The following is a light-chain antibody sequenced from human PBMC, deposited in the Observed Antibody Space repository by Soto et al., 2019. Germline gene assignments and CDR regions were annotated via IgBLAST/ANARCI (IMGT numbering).Light chain of an antibody. CDR1: QSISTH. J-gene: IGKJ1*01. V-gene: IGKV1-17*01. Sequence: DIQMTQSPSSLSASVGDRVSITCRASQSISTHLSWYQQKPGKAPKLLIYAASSLQSWVPSRFTGSGSGTEFTLTISSLQPDDFATYYCQHYNSYSEAFGQGTKVDIK. CDR2: AAS. CDR3: QHYNSYSEA.